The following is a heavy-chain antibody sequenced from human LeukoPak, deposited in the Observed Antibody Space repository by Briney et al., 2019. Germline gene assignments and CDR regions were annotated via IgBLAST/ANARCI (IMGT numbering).Heavy chain of an antibody. CDR1: GGSISSSNW. CDR3: ARAREGCTNYAFDI. D-gene: IGHD2-8*01. J-gene: IGHJ3*02. CDR2: IYHSGST. V-gene: IGHV4-4*02. Sequence: PSGTLSLTCAVSGGSISSSNWWSWVRQPPGKGLEWIGEIYHSGSTNYNPSLKSRVTISVDKSKNQFSLKLSSVTAADTAVYYCARAREGCTNYAFDIWGQGTMVTVSS.